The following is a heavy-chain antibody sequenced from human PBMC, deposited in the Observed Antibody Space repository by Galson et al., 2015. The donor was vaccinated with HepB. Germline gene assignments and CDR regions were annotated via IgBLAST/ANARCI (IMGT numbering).Heavy chain of an antibody. CDR3: AKDSVSGSYLPTYFDY. V-gene: IGHV3-23*01. D-gene: IGHD1-26*01. J-gene: IGHJ4*02. CDR1: GFNFKSRT. Sequence: SLRLSCAASGFNFKSRTMNWVRQAPGKGLEWVSAISGSGAFTYYAASVKGRFTVSRDNSKNTLYLQMTSLRVEDTAIYYCAKDSVSGSYLPTYFDYWGQGALVTVSS. CDR2: ISGSGAFT.